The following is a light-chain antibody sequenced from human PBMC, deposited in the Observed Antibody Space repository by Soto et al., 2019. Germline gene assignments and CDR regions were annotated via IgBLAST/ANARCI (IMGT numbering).Light chain of an antibody. CDR1: SSNIGTKY. V-gene: IGLV1-47*01. Sequence: QAVVTQPPSASGTPGQRVTISCSGSSSNIGTKYVYWYQQVPGMAPKLLISRNVQRPSGVPDRFSGSKSGTSASLAISGLRSVDEGVYYCATWDGSLRGVVFGGGTKLTVL. J-gene: IGLJ2*01. CDR2: RNV. CDR3: ATWDGSLRGVV.